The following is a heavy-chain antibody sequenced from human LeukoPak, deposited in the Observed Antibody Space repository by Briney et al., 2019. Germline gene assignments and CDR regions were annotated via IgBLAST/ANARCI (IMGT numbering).Heavy chain of an antibody. D-gene: IGHD3-22*01. V-gene: IGHV3-7*01. CDR2: IKQDGSEK. Sequence: GGSLRLSCAASGFTFSSYWMSWVRQAPGKGLEWVANIKQDGSEKYYVDSVKGRFTISRDNAMNSLYLQMNSLRAEDTAVYYCARGLKDYYDSSGYLSSLIDYWGQGTLVTVSS. CDR1: GFTFSSYW. J-gene: IGHJ4*02. CDR3: ARGLKDYYDSSGYLSSLIDY.